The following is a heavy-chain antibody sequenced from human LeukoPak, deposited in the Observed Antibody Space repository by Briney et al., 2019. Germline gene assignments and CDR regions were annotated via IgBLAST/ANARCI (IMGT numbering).Heavy chain of an antibody. J-gene: IGHJ5*02. D-gene: IGHD2-2*01. CDR2: INHSGST. CDR3: AVGGYCSSTSCRTGKFDP. Sequence: PSETLSLTCAVYGGSFSGYYWSWIRQPPGKGLEWIGEINHSGSTNYNPSLKSRVTISVDTSKNRFSLKLSSVTAADTAVYYCAVGGYCSSTSCRTGKFDPWGQGTLVTVSS. V-gene: IGHV4-34*01. CDR1: GGSFSGYY.